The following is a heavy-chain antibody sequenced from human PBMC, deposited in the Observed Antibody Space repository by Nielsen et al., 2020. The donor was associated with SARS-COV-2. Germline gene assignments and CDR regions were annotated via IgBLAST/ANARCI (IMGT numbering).Heavy chain of an antibody. CDR1: GGSISSGGYY. J-gene: IGHJ5*02. D-gene: IGHD6-13*01. CDR3: ARGGYSSSWYGGRNWFDP. Sequence: SETLSLTCTVSGGSISSGGYYWSWIRQHPGKGLEWIGEINHSGSTNYNPSLKSRVTISVDTSKNQFSLKLSSVTAADTAVYYCARGGYSSSWYGGRNWFDPWGQGTLVTVSS. CDR2: INHSGST. V-gene: IGHV4-31*03.